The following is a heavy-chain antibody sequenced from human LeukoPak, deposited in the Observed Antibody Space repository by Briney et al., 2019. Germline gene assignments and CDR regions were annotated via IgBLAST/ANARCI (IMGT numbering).Heavy chain of an antibody. CDR1: GGSISSSSYY. J-gene: IGHJ3*02. V-gene: IGHV4-39*01. Sequence: SETLSLTCTVSGGSISSSSYYWGWIRQPPGKGLEWIGSIYYSGSTYYNPSLKSRVTISVDTSKNQFSLKLSSVTAADTAVYYCARPTYYYDSSGYSEAPFDIWGQGTIVTVSS. CDR3: ARPTYYYDSSGYSEAPFDI. D-gene: IGHD3-22*01. CDR2: IYYSGST.